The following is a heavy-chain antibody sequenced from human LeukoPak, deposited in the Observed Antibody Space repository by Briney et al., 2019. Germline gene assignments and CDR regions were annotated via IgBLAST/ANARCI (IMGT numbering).Heavy chain of an antibody. J-gene: IGHJ5*02. D-gene: IGHD6-13*01. CDR3: ARGAPASAGRWFDP. Sequence: SPTLSLTCAISGDSVSSNKAAWNWIRHSPSRGLEWLGRTYYRSKWYNEYGVSVQSRITINPDTSKNQFSLQLNSVTPEDTAVYYCARGAPASAGRWFDPWGHGTLVTVSS. V-gene: IGHV6-1*01. CDR1: GDSVSSNKAA. CDR2: TYYRSKWYN.